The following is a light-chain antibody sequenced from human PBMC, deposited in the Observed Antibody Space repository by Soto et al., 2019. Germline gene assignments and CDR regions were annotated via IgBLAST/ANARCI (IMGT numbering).Light chain of an antibody. CDR2: GAS. CDR1: QSISSNY. CDR3: QQYSSSPPEFT. V-gene: IGKV3-20*01. Sequence: EIVLTQSPGNLSLSPGERATLSCRASQSISSNYLAWYQQRPGQAPRLLIFGASYRATGIPDRFSGSGSGTDFTLTISRLEPEDFAVYYCQQYSSSPPEFTFGPGTRVESK. J-gene: IGKJ3*01.